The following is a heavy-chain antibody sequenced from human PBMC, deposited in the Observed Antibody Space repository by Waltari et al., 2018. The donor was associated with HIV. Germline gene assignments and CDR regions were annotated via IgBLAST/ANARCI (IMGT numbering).Heavy chain of an antibody. D-gene: IGHD6-19*01. CDR3: TRGPANGWVVD. CDR2: IHPHRHVP. J-gene: IGHJ4*02. V-gene: IGHV1-8*01. Sequence: QEELVQSGAEVKKPGASVRISCKTSINTFDNYVIYWLRQGPGQSLQWLGLIHPHRHVPRYSPDFDDRVKITRDPSLNVIYMGISSLTSEDTAVYFWTRGPANGWVVDWGQGTLVSVS. CDR1: INTFDNYV.